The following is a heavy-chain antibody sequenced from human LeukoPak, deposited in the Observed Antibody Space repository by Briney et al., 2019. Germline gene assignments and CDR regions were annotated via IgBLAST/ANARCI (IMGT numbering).Heavy chain of an antibody. D-gene: IGHD1-26*01. CDR2: INQDGSVK. J-gene: IGHJ4*02. Sequence: GGSLRLSCAASGFTFSNYWMSWVRQAPGKGLECVANINQDGSVKNYVDSVKGRFIISRDNARNSLYLQMNTLRDDDTAIYYCVREGWSTFYDYWGQGTLVTVSS. V-gene: IGHV3-7*01. CDR3: VREGWSTFYDY. CDR1: GFTFSNYW.